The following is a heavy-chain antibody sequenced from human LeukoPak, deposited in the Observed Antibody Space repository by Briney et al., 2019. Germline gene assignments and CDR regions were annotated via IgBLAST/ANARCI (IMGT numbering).Heavy chain of an antibody. CDR1: GVSISSTTYY. CDR2: IYYSVST. D-gene: IGHD1-14*01. J-gene: IGHJ4*02. CDR3: ANQYFDF. V-gene: IGHV4-39*01. Sequence: SETLSLTCTVSGVSISSTTYYWGWIRQPPGKGLEWIGSIYYSVSTYYNPSLKSRVTISVDTSKNQFSLKLSSVTAADTAVYYCANQYFDFWGQGALVTVSS.